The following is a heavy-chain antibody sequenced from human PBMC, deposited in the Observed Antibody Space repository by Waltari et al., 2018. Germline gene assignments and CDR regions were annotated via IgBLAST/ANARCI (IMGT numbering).Heavy chain of an antibody. CDR3: VKGGWGFGAFYEQH. CDR2: IGWNSGAI. V-gene: IGHV3-9*01. D-gene: IGHD3-10*01. J-gene: IGHJ4*02. CDR1: GFSFDDYA. Sequence: EVQLVTSGGGLVQPGRSLRLACVGSGFSFDDYAMYWVRQRPGKGREWLSGIGWNSGAIGYADSVRGRFSTYRDNARKSLYLQMGRLRPEDTALYYCVKGGWGFGAFYEQHWGQGIQVTVSS.